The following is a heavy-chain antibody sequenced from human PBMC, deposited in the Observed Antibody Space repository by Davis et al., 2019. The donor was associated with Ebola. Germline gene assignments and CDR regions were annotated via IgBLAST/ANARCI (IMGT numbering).Heavy chain of an antibody. CDR2: IRSKAYGGTT. CDR3: TRLEPTYYYDSSGYYVNWYFDL. D-gene: IGHD3-22*01. J-gene: IGHJ2*01. Sequence: GGSLRLSCTASGFTFGDYAMSWVRQAPGKGLEWVGFIRSKAYGGTTEYAASVKGRFTISRDDSKSIAYLQMNSLKTEDTAVYYCTRLEPTYYYDSSGYYVNWYFDLWGRGTLVTVSS. CDR1: GFTFGDYA. V-gene: IGHV3-49*04.